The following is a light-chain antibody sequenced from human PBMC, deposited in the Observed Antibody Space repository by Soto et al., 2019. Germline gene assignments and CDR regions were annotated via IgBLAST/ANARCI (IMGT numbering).Light chain of an antibody. CDR1: RSDVGGYNY. V-gene: IGLV2-14*01. CDR2: DVS. Sequence: SALTQPASVSGSPGQSIAISCTGTRSDVGGYNYVSWYQQPPGKAPKLIIYDVSDRPSGVSTRFSGSKSGNTASLTISGLQADDEADYYCSSYTSQSTVVFGGGTKVTVL. CDR3: SSYTSQSTVV. J-gene: IGLJ3*02.